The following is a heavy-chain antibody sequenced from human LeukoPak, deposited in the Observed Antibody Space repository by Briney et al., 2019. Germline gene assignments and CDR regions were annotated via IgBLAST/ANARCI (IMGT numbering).Heavy chain of an antibody. D-gene: IGHD6-19*01. CDR1: GFTFSDYY. Sequence: PGGSLRLSCAASGFTFSDYYMTWIRQAPGKGLEWVSYISSTGRTIYYADSVKGRFTISRDNAKNSLYLQMNSLRAEDTAVYYCAPPTWLVLDYWGQGTLVTVSS. V-gene: IGHV3-11*04. CDR3: APPTWLVLDY. J-gene: IGHJ4*02. CDR2: ISSTGRTI.